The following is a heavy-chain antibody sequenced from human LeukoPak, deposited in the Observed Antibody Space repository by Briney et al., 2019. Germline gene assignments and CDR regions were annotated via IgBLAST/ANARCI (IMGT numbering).Heavy chain of an antibody. D-gene: IGHD1-26*01. CDR2: LKCIPDGGTI. CDR3: TTEVRGSLPN. V-gene: IGHV3-15*07. J-gene: IGHJ4*02. CDR1: VHTVCHPW. Sequence: GGSLRLSCGVSVHTVCHPWVNWVRGARGKGVEWVGLLKCIPDGGTIDFAASVNGRLNISRDDSEDTVHLQMNRLKREFIALYYCTTEVRGSLPNWRQGTLVTVPS.